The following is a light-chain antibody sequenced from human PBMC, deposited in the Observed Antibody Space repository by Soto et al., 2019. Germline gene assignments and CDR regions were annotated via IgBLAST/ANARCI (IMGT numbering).Light chain of an antibody. CDR1: QDISSY. CDR2: GAS. V-gene: IGKV1-9*01. Sequence: DIQLTQSPSFLSASIGDRASITCRASQDISSYLAWYQRKPGKAPKLLIYGASTLQSGVPSSFSGSGSGTEFTLTISSLQPEDFATYYCQQLYSSPLTFGGGTKVEIK. CDR3: QQLYSSPLT. J-gene: IGKJ4*01.